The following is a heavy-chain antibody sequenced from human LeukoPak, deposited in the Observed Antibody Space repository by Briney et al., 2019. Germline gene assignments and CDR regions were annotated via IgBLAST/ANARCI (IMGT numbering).Heavy chain of an antibody. Sequence: SETLSLTCTVSGCSISSSSYYCGRLHHPPGKGLEWIGSIHYSGSTYYNPSHNSRFTISVDTYNHQFSLKLTVAPAAHPPVYYCARLPYCSGWALGYFDNWGQGNLGTVSS. CDR1: GCSISSSSYY. CDR3: ARLPYCSGWALGYFDN. J-gene: IGHJ4*02. CDR2: IHYSGST. V-gene: IGHV4-39*01. D-gene: IGHD6-19*01.